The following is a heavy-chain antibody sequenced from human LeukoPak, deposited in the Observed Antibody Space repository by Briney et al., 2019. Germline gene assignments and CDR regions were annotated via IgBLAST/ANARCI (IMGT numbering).Heavy chain of an antibody. CDR3: ARDLPSRYSSSWYVPFEDY. D-gene: IGHD6-13*01. J-gene: IGHJ4*02. CDR2: INPNSGGT. Sequence: ASVKVSCKASGYTFTGYYMHWVRQAPGQGLEWMGWINPNSGGTNYAQKFQGRVTMTRDTSISTACMELSRLRSDDTAVYYCARDLPSRYSSSWYVPFEDYWGQGTLVTVSS. CDR1: GYTFTGYY. V-gene: IGHV1-2*02.